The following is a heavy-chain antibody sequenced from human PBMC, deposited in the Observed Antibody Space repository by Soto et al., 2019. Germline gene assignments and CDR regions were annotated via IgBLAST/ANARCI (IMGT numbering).Heavy chain of an antibody. D-gene: IGHD4-17*01. Sequence: LRLSCVASGFTFSTYDMNWVRQAPGKGLEWVSSINRASIYIYYADSVRGRFTISRDNAKNSLYLQMDSLRVEDTAVYYCARRTVTTYHYFDYWGQGTLVTVSS. CDR1: GFTFSTYD. V-gene: IGHV3-21*01. CDR3: ARRTVTTYHYFDY. CDR2: INRASIYI. J-gene: IGHJ4*02.